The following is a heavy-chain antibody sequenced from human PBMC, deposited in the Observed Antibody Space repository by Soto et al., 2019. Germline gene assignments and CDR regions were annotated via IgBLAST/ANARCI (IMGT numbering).Heavy chain of an antibody. CDR1: GYTFTSYA. J-gene: IGHJ4*02. V-gene: IGHV1-3*01. D-gene: IGHD4-17*01. CDR3: ARDDPLHDYGDSLLDY. CDR2: INAGNGNT. Sequence: ASVKVSFKASGYTFTSYAMHWVRQAPGQRLEWMGWINAGNGNTKYSQKFQGRVTMTTDTSTSTAYMELRSLRSDDTAVYYCARDDPLHDYGDSLLDYWGQGTLVTVSS.